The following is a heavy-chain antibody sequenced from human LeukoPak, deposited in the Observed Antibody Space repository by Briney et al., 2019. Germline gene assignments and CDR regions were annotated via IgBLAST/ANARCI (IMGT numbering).Heavy chain of an antibody. V-gene: IGHV4-4*07. CDR3: ARQGYTVSYYFLDY. CDR1: GGSVRSYW. D-gene: IGHD1-26*01. CDR2: IYSTGST. J-gene: IGHJ4*02. Sequence: SETLSLTCDVSGGSVRSYWWGWVRQPAGKGLEWLGRIYSTGSTRFNPSLKSRLTLSIDTSANQFSLKLTSVTAADTAVYFCARQGYTVSYYFLDYWSQGTLVTVSS.